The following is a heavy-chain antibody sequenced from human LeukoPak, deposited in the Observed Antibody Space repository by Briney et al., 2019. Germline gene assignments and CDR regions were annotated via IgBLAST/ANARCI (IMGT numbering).Heavy chain of an antibody. CDR3: AREGIAAAGRFDP. D-gene: IGHD6-13*01. Sequence: SETLSLNCTVSGGSISSYYWSWIRQPPGKGLEWIGYISYSGSTNFNPSLKSRVTISVDTSKNQFSLKLSSVTAADTAVYYCAREGIAAAGRFDPWGQGTLVTVSS. CDR1: GGSISSYY. J-gene: IGHJ5*02. CDR2: ISYSGST. V-gene: IGHV4-59*12.